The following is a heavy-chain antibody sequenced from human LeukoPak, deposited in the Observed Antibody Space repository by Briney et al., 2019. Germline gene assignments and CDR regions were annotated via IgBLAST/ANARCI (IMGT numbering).Heavy chain of an antibody. V-gene: IGHV3-21*01. Sequence: PGGSLRLSCVASGFTFSSYSMNWVRQAPGKGLEWVSSISSSSSYKYYTDSVKGRFTISRDNAKNSLYLQMNSLRAEDTAVYYCARDANPYLGDYFDYWGQGTLVTVSS. CDR2: ISSSSSYK. CDR1: GFTFSSYS. CDR3: ARDANPYLGDYFDY. D-gene: IGHD4/OR15-4a*01. J-gene: IGHJ4*02.